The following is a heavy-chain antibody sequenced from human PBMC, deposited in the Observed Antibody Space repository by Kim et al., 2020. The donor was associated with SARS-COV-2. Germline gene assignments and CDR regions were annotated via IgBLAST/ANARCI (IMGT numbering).Heavy chain of an antibody. D-gene: IGHD4-17*01. CDR1: GFTFSTYA. CDR3: AKALYGGCDY. V-gene: IGHV3-23*01. CDR2: ISGGGST. J-gene: IGHJ4*02. Sequence: GGSLRLSCGASGFTFSTYAMSWVRQAPGKGLEWVSGISGGGSTNYAESVKGRFSISSDNTRNMVYLQMNNLRVEDTAVYYCAKALYGGCDYWGQGTLVTVSS.